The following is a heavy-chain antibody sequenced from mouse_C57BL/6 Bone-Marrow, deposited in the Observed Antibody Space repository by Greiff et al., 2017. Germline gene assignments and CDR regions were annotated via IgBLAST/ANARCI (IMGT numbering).Heavy chain of an antibody. Sequence: VQLQQSGPELVKPGASVKIPCKASGYTFTDYNMDWVKQSHGKSLEWIGDINPNNGGTIYNQKFKGKATLTVDKPSSTAYMGLLSLTSEDTAVYYCARYAYYSNVFDYWGQGTTLTVSS. J-gene: IGHJ2*01. CDR3: ARYAYYSNVFDY. D-gene: IGHD2-5*01. CDR1: GYTFTDYN. CDR2: INPNNGGT. V-gene: IGHV1-18*01.